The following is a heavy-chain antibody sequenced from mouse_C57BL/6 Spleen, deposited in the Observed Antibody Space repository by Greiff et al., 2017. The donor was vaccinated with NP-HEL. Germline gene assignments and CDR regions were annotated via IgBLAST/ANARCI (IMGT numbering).Heavy chain of an antibody. V-gene: IGHV7-3*01. CDR2: IRNNANGYTT. D-gene: IGHD1-1*01. J-gene: IGHJ1*03. CDR1: GFTFTDYY. CDR3: SRLGSRYYWYFDV. Sequence: EVQLVESGGGLVQPGGSLSLSCAASGFTFTDYYMSWVRQPPGKALEWLGFIRNNANGYTTEYSASVKGRFTISRDNSQSILYLQMNAMGAEDSATYYCSRLGSRYYWYFDVWGTGTTVTVSS.